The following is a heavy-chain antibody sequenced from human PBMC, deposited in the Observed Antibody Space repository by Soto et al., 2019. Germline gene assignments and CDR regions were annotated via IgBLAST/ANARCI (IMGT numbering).Heavy chain of an antibody. Sequence: SETVSLTCTVSGGSISSGDYYWSWIRQVPGKGLEWIGYIYYSGSSYYNPSLKSRVAMSVDTSKNQFSLKLSSVTAADTAIYYCAREGSIAAPGRFDYCGQGTLVTVSS. D-gene: IGHD6-13*01. V-gene: IGHV4-31*03. CDR3: AREGSIAAPGRFDY. J-gene: IGHJ4*02. CDR1: GGSISSGDYY. CDR2: IYYSGSS.